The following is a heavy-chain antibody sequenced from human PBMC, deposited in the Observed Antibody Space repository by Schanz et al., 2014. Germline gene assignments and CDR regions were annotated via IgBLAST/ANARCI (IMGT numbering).Heavy chain of an antibody. V-gene: IGHV3-23*01. Sequence: EVQLLESGGGLVEPGGSLRLSCAASGFSFSSYAMGWVRQARGKGLEWVSAMNESHSTIYYADSVKGRFTISRDNAESTLFLQMNSLRAEDTAVYYCARKVVAAVGSYFDNWGQGTLVIVSS. CDR1: GFSFSSYA. D-gene: IGHD2-15*01. J-gene: IGHJ4*02. CDR3: ARKVVAAVGSYFDN. CDR2: MNESHSTI.